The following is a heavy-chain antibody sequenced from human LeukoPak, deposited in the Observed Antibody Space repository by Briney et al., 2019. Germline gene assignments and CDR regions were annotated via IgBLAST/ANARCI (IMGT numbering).Heavy chain of an antibody. Sequence: ASVKVSCKASGYTXTSYGISAVRQAPGQGLECMGWISAYNGNTKYAQKLQGRVTMTTDTSTSTAYMELRSLRSDDTAVYYCARARGEYSSSLDYYYCGMDVWGQGNTVTVSS. J-gene: IGHJ6*02. CDR2: ISAYNGNT. D-gene: IGHD6-13*01. CDR3: ARARGEYSSSLDYYYCGMDV. V-gene: IGHV1-18*01. CDR1: GYTXTSYG.